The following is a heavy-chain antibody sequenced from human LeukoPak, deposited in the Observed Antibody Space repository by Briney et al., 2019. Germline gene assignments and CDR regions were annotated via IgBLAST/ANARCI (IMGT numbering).Heavy chain of an antibody. CDR1: GFTFSSYA. D-gene: IGHD3-16*02. CDR3: AREKTYVWGSYRYPFDY. Sequence: GGSLGLSCAASGFTFSSYAMHWVRQAPGKGLEWVAVISYDGSNKYYADSVKGRFTISRDNSKNTLYLQMNSLRAEDTAVYYCAREKTYVWGSYRYPFDYWGQGTLVTVSS. V-gene: IGHV3-30-3*01. J-gene: IGHJ4*02. CDR2: ISYDGSNK.